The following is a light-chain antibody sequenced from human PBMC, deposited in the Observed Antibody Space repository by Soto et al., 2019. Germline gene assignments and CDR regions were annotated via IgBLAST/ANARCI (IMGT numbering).Light chain of an antibody. CDR2: DVN. J-gene: IGLJ2*01. V-gene: IGLV2-14*03. Sequence: QSALTQPASASGSPGQSSTISCTGTSSDIGAYNFVSWYQQHPGKAPKLMLYDVNIRPSGVSKRFSGSKSGNTASLTISGLQAEDEADYYCTSWTTSTTMIFGGGTKVTVL. CDR1: SSDIGAYNF. CDR3: TSWTTSTTMI.